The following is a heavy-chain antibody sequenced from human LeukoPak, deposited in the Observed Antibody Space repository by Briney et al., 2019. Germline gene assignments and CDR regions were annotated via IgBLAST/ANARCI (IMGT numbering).Heavy chain of an antibody. Sequence: ASVKVSCKASGGTLSSYAISWVRQAPGQGLEWVGGIIPIFGTANDAQKFQGRVTITTDESTSTAYMELSSLRSEDTAVYYCARATAMVSGIFDYWGQGTLVTVSS. D-gene: IGHD5-18*01. J-gene: IGHJ4*02. V-gene: IGHV1-69*05. CDR3: ARATAMVSGIFDY. CDR1: GGTLSSYA. CDR2: IIPIFGTA.